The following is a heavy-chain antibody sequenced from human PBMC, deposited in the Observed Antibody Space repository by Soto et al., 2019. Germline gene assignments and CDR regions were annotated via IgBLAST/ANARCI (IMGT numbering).Heavy chain of an antibody. CDR3: AKVKGGGSHGEYYFDY. V-gene: IGHV3-23*01. CDR2: ISGSGGST. Sequence: GGSLRLSCAASGFTFSSYAMSWVRQAPGKGLEWVSAISGSGGSTYYADSVKGRFTISRDNSKNTLYLQMNSLRAEDTAVYYCAKVKGGGSHGEYYFDYWGQGTLVTVSS. D-gene: IGHD1-26*01. J-gene: IGHJ4*02. CDR1: GFTFSSYA.